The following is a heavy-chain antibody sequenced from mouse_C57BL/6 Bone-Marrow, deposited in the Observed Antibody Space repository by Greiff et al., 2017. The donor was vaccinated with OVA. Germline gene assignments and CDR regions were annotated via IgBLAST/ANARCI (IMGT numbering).Heavy chain of an antibody. J-gene: IGHJ3*01. CDR2: IYPRSGNT. V-gene: IGHV1-81*01. CDR3: ARDTGRFAY. CDR1: GYTFTSYG. Sequence: QVQLKQSGAELARPGASVKLSCKASGYTFTSYGISWVKQRTGQGLEWIGEIYPRSGNTYYNEKFKGKATLTADKSSSTAYMELRSLTSEDSAVYFCARDTGRFAYWGQGTLVTVSA.